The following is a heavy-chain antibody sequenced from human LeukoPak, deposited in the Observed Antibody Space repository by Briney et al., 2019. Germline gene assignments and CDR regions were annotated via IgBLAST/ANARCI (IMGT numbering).Heavy chain of an antibody. CDR1: GGSISSGSYY. CDR3: ARDKTFEVVNFFDY. Sequence: SETLSLTCTVSGGSISSGSYYWGWLRQPPGKGLEWIGSIYYSGSTYYNPSLKSRITVSLDTSKNQFSLKLSSVSAADTAVYYCARDKTFEVVNFFDYWGQGTLVTVSS. D-gene: IGHD3-3*01. V-gene: IGHV4-39*07. J-gene: IGHJ4*02. CDR2: IYYSGST.